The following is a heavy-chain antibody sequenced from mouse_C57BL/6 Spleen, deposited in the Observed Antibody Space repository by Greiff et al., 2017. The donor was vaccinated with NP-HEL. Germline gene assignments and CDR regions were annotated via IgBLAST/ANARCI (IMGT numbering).Heavy chain of an antibody. Sequence: EVRLVESGGGLVKPGGSLKLSCAASGFTFSDYGMHWVRQAPEKGLEWVAYISSGSSTIYYADTVKGRFTISRDNAKNTLFLQMTSLRSEDTAMDYCARNYVDWYFDVWGTGTTVTVSS. J-gene: IGHJ1*03. CDR2: ISSGSSTI. CDR3: ARNYVDWYFDV. CDR1: GFTFSDYG. D-gene: IGHD1-1*01. V-gene: IGHV5-17*01.